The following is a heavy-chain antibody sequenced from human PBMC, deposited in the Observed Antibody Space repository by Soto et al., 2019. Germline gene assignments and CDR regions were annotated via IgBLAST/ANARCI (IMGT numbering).Heavy chain of an antibody. CDR1: GYTFTSYD. V-gene: IGHV1-8*02. CDR3: AREAAALGNDY. Sequence: QVQLVKSGAEVNKPGASVKVSCKASGYTFTSYDINSVRQATGQGLEWMGWMNPNSGNTGYAQQFQGRVIMTRNTSIGTAHMALSTPRAEDTAVYYCAREAAALGNDYWGQGTLVTVSS. J-gene: IGHJ4*02. CDR2: MNPNSGNT. D-gene: IGHD2-2*01.